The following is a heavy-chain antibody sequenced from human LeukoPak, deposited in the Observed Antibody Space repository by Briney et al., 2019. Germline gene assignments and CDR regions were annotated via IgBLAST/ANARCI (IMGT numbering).Heavy chain of an antibody. CDR2: ISSTSTII. J-gene: IGHJ4*02. V-gene: IGHV3-48*01. CDR1: GFTLSTNA. Sequence: GGSLRLSCLTSGFTLSTNAMSWVRQAPGEGLEWISYISSTSTIIYYADSVKGRFTISRDSAKSSLYLQMNSLRVEDTAIYYCTRGYYGDYQIDFWGQGTLVTVSS. CDR3: TRGYYGDYQIDF. D-gene: IGHD4-17*01.